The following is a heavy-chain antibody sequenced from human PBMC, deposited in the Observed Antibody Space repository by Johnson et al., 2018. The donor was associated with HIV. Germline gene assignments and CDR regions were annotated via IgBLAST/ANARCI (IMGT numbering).Heavy chain of an antibody. V-gene: IGHV3-74*02. CDR3: ARKVVVVAAAAGDAFDI. CDR2: INSDGSST. D-gene: IGHD2-15*01. Sequence: QLVESGGGLVQPGGSLRLSCAASGFTFSSYWMHWVRQAPGKGLVWVSRINSDGSSTSYADSVKGRFTISRANAKNTLYLQMNSRRAEDTAVYYCARKVVVVAAAAGDAFDIWGQGTMVTVSS. J-gene: IGHJ3*02. CDR1: GFTFSSYW.